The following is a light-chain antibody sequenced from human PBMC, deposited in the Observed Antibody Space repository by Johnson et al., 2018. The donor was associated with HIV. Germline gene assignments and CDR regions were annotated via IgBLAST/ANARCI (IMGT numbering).Light chain of an antibody. CDR3: GTWDSSLSQGV. V-gene: IGLV1-51*02. CDR1: SSNIGNNY. J-gene: IGLJ1*01. CDR2: ENN. Sequence: QSVLTQPPSVSAAPGQKVTISCSGSSSNIGNNYVSWYQQLPGTAPKLLIYENNMRPSGIPDRFSGSKSGTSATLGITGLQTGDEADYYCGTWDSSLSQGVFGTGTKVTVL.